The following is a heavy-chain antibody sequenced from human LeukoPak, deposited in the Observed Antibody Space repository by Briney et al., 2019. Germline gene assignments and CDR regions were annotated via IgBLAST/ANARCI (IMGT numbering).Heavy chain of an antibody. J-gene: IGHJ4*02. CDR2: IYYSGST. CDR1: GGSISSGDYY. CDR3: ARSPERGSYSFDY. Sequence: PSETLSLTCTVSGGSISSGDYYWSWIRQPPGKGLEWIGYIYYSGSTYYNPSLKSLVTISVDTSKNQFSLKLSSVTAADTAVYYCARSPERGSYSFDYWGQGTLVTVSS. V-gene: IGHV4-30-4*08. D-gene: IGHD1-26*01.